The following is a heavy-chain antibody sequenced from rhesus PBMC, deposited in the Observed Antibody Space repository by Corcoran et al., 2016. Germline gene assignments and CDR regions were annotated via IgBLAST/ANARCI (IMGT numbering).Heavy chain of an antibody. CDR2: ITDSGST. CDR3: TRFAD. Sequence: QVQLQESGPGLVKPSETLSLTCAVSGGSITTGSYYWRWIRPPPGKGLEWIGYITDSGSTSYNPSLKSRVTISRDTSKNLFSLRLTSVTAADTAVYYCTRFADWGQGVLVTVSS. CDR1: GGSITTGSYY. J-gene: IGHJ4*01. V-gene: IGHV4-122*02.